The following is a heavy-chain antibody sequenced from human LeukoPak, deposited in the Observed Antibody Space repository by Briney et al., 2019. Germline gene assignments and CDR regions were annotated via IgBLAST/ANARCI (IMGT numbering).Heavy chain of an antibody. CDR1: GFTFSSYE. D-gene: IGHD2-21*02. CDR2: INSDGNTV. Sequence: GGSLSLSCAASGFTFSSYEMNWVRQAPGKGLERVSYINSDGNTVYYADSVKGRFTIFRDDAKNSLYLQMNSLRAEDTAVYYCARDKRQVVTAIRYMDVWGKGTTVTVSS. V-gene: IGHV3-48*03. CDR3: ARDKRQVVTAIRYMDV. J-gene: IGHJ6*03.